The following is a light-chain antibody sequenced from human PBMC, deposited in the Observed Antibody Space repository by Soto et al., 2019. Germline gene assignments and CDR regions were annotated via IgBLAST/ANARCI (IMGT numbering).Light chain of an antibody. J-gene: IGLJ2*01. V-gene: IGLV1-51*01. CDR1: SSNIGNNY. CDR3: ATWDRSLSVGV. CDR2: DND. Sequence: QSVLTQPPSVSAAPGQKVTISCSGSSSNIGNNYVFWYQQLPGTAPKLLSYDNDKRHSGIPDRFSGSKSGTSATLGITGLQTGDEADYYCATWDRSLSVGVFGGGTQLTVL.